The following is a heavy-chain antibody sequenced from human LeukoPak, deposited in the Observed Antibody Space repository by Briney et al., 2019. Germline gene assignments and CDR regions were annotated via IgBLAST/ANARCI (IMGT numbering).Heavy chain of an antibody. D-gene: IGHD3-10*01. V-gene: IGHV4-38-2*02. CDR2: IYHSGST. CDR3: ARDYYGSGVNNWFDP. CDR1: GYSISSGYY. Sequence: SETLSLTCAVSGYSISSGYYWGWIRQPPGKGVEWIGSIYHSGSTYYNPSLKSRVTISVDTSKNQFSLKLSSVTAADTAVYYCARDYYGSGVNNWFDPWGQGTLVTVSS. J-gene: IGHJ5*02.